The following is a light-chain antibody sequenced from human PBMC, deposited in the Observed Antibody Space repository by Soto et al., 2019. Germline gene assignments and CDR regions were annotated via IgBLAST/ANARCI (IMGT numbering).Light chain of an antibody. V-gene: IGKV3-20*01. Sequence: EIALTQSPGTLSLSPGERATLSCRASQSVSSNYLAWYQQKPGQAPRLLIYGASSRATGIPDRFSGSGSGTDFTLTIRRLEPEDFAVYYCQQYGSSYPWTVGQGTKVDSK. J-gene: IGKJ1*01. CDR3: QQYGSSYPWT. CDR2: GAS. CDR1: QSVSSNY.